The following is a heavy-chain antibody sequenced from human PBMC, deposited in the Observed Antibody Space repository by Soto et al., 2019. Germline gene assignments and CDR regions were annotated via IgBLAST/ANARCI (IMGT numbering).Heavy chain of an antibody. Sequence: PSETLSLTCTVSGGSISSYYWSWIRQPPGKGLEWVGHIYYSGSTNYNPSFKSRVTISVDTSKNQFSLKLSSVTAADTAVYYCARQSCSSTSCYSWVSWFDPWGQGTLVTVSS. V-gene: IGHV4-59*08. D-gene: IGHD2-2*01. CDR3: ARQSCSSTSCYSWVSWFDP. J-gene: IGHJ5*02. CDR1: GGSISSYY. CDR2: IYYSGST.